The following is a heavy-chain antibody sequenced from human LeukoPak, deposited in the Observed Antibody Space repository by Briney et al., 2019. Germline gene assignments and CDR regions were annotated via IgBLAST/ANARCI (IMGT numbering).Heavy chain of an antibody. Sequence: PGGSLRLSCVASGFTFSNYAMTWVRQAPGKGLELVAGIWGADDKTVYGDAEKGRLTIYRDTSKNSLYLQMHSLRAEDTAVYDCAKTQGDYDAWVQGALVAVCS. D-gene: IGHD1-26*01. CDR1: GFTFSNYA. V-gene: IGHV3-23*01. CDR2: IWGADDKT. CDR3: AKTQGDYDA. J-gene: IGHJ5*02.